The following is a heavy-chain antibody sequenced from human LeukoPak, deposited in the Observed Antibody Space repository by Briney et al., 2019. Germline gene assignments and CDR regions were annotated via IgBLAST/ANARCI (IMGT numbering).Heavy chain of an antibody. CDR3: AREVVVPAAMGYYYYYGMDV. V-gene: IGHV6-1*01. J-gene: IGHJ6*02. CDR2: TYYRSKWYN. Sequence: SQTLSLTCAISGDSVSSNSAAWNWIRQSPSRGLEWLGRTYYRSKWYNDYAVSVKSRITINPDTSKNQFSLQLNSVTPEDTAVYYCAREVVVPAAMGYYYYYGMDVWGQGTTVTASS. D-gene: IGHD2-2*01. CDR1: GDSVSSNSAA.